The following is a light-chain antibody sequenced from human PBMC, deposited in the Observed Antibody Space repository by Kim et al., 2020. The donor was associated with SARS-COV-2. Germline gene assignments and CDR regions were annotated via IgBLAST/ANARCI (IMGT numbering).Light chain of an antibody. Sequence: DIVMTQSPDSLAVSLGERATINCKSSQSVLYSSNNKNYLAWYQQKPGQPPKLLIYWASTRESGVPDRFSGSGSGRDFTLTISSLQAEDVAVFYCQQYYCTPWTFGQGTKV. J-gene: IGKJ1*01. CDR1: QSVLYSSNNKNY. CDR2: WAS. CDR3: QQYYCTPWT. V-gene: IGKV4-1*01.